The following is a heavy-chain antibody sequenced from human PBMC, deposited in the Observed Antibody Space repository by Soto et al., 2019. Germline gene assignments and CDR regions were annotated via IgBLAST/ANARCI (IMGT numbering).Heavy chain of an antibody. CDR3: ARDESRCSSTSCSRQAFDI. CDR1: GGSISSGGYY. V-gene: IGHV4-31*03. Sequence: SETLSLTCTVSGGSISSGGYYWSWIRQHPGKGLEWIGYIYYSGSTYYNPSLKSRVTISVDTSKNQFSLKLSSVTAADTAVYYGARDESRCSSTSCSRQAFDIWGQGTMVTVSS. D-gene: IGHD2-2*01. CDR2: IYYSGST. J-gene: IGHJ3*02.